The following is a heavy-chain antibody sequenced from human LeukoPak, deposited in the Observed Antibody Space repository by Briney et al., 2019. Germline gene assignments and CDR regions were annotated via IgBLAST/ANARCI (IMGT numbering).Heavy chain of an antibody. CDR3: ARVDDSSGYSINDY. CDR1: GGTFISYA. J-gene: IGHJ4*02. D-gene: IGHD3-22*01. CDR2: IIPIFGTA. V-gene: IGHV1-69*13. Sequence: ASVKVSCKASGGTFISYAISWVRQAPGQGLEWMGGIIPIFGTANYAQKFQGRVTITADESTSTAYMELSSLRSEDTAVYYCARVDDSSGYSINDYWGQGTLVTVSS.